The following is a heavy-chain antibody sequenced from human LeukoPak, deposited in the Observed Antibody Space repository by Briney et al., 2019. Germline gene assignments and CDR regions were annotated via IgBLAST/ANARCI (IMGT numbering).Heavy chain of an antibody. CDR3: ARERGPKDAFDI. Sequence: ASVKVSCKASGGTFSSYAISWVRQSPGQGLEWMGGIIPIFGTANYAQKFQGRVTITADESTSTAYMELSSLRSEDTAVYYCARERGPKDAFDIWGQGTMVTVSS. D-gene: IGHD3-16*01. CDR2: IIPIFGTA. J-gene: IGHJ3*02. V-gene: IGHV1-69*13. CDR1: GGTFSSYA.